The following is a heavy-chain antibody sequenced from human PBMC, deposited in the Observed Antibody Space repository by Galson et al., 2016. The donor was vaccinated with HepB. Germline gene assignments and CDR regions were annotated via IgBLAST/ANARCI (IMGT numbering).Heavy chain of an antibody. CDR1: GYVFSGYW. CDR3: ARLVSSRSPYDS. Sequence: QSGAEVKKPGESLKISCKGDGYVFSGYWIARVRQTPDKGLEWMGLFYHGDSEIRYSPSFQGQVTFSAYKSTNTAYLQWSSLKASDTAIYYCARLVSSRSPYDSWGHGTLVTVSS. CDR2: FYHGDSEI. D-gene: IGHD3-22*01. J-gene: IGHJ5*01. V-gene: IGHV5-51*01.